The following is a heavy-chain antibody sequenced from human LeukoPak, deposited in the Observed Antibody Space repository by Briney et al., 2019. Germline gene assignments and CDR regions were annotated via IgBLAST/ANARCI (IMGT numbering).Heavy chain of an antibody. D-gene: IGHD2-21*01. V-gene: IGHV1-46*01. Sequence: ASVKVSCKASGYTFTSYYIHWVRQAPGLGLEWMGVIDPSGGSTTYAQRFQGRVTMTRDTSTSTAYMELRSLRSDDTAVYYCARGGLKIPVSSWFDPWGQGTLVTVSS. CDR1: GYTFTSYY. CDR2: IDPSGGST. J-gene: IGHJ5*02. CDR3: ARGGLKIPVSSWFDP.